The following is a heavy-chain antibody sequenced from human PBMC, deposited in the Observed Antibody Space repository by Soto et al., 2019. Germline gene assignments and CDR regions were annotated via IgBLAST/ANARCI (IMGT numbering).Heavy chain of an antibody. V-gene: IGHV3-33*01. D-gene: IGHD6-19*01. Sequence: QVQLVESGGGVVQPGRSLRLSCAASGFTFSSYGMHWVRQAPGKGLEWVAVIWYDGSNKYYADSVKGRFTISRDNSKNTLYLQMTSLRAEDTAVYYCARDRGGWHEGGVDYWGQGTLVTVSS. CDR1: GFTFSSYG. CDR3: ARDRGGWHEGGVDY. CDR2: IWYDGSNK. J-gene: IGHJ4*02.